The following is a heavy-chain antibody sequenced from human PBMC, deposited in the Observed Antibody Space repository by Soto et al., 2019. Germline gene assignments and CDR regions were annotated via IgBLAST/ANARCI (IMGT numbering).Heavy chain of an antibody. V-gene: IGHV4-39*01. CDR3: ARLGGYCSIMYWFDP. CDR1: GGSISSSSYY. D-gene: IGHD5-18*01. J-gene: IGHJ5*02. CDR2: IYYSGST. Sequence: QLQLQESGPGLVKPSETLSLTCTVSGGSISSSSYYWGWIRQPPGKGLEWIGSIYYSGSTYYNPSLKSRVTISVDTSKNQFSLKLSSVTAADTAVYYCARLGGYCSIMYWFDPWGQGTLVTVSS.